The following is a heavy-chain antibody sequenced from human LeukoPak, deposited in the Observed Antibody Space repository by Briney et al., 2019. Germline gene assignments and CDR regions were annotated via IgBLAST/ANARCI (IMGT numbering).Heavy chain of an antibody. CDR3: ARDGPQAYYFDF. CDR2: IYSGGST. Sequence: GGSLRLSCAASGFTVSNNYMSWVRQAPGKGLEWVSVIYSGGSTYYADSVKGQFTISKDNSKNTLYLQMNSLRAEDTAVYYCARDGPQAYYFDFWGQGTLVTVSS. CDR1: GFTVSNNY. V-gene: IGHV3-53*01. J-gene: IGHJ4*02.